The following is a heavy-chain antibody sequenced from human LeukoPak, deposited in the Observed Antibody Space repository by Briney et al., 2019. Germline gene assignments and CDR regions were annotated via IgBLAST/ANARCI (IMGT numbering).Heavy chain of an antibody. CDR3: ARFGYGDYVRWYYYMDV. CDR2: INHSGST. J-gene: IGHJ6*03. V-gene: IGHV4-34*01. Sequence: SETLSLTCAVYGGSFSGYYWSWIRQPPGKGLEWIGEINHSGSTNYNPFLNSRVTISVDTSKNQFSLKLSSVTAADTAVYYCARFGYGDYVRWYYYMDVWGKGTTVTVSS. D-gene: IGHD4-17*01. CDR1: GGSFSGYY.